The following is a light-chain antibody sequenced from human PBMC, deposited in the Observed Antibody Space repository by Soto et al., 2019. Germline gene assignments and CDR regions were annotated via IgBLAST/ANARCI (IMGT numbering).Light chain of an antibody. V-gene: IGKV3-20*01. CDR3: QQYGSSGT. CDR1: QSVSNNY. Sequence: EIVLTQSPGTLSLSPGERATLSRRASQSVSNNYLAWYQQKPGQSPRLLIYGASNSATGIPDRFSGSGSGTDFTLTISRLELEDFAVYYCQQYGSSGTFGQGTKVDIK. CDR2: GAS. J-gene: IGKJ1*01.